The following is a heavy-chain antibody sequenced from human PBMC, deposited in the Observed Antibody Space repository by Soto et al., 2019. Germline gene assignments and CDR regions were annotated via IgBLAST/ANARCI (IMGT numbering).Heavy chain of an antibody. J-gene: IGHJ5*02. CDR2: IYHSGST. CDR1: GGSISSGGYS. CDR3: TRTPGGGFDP. D-gene: IGHD3-10*01. Sequence: QLQLQESGSGLVKPSQTLSLTCAVSGGSISSGGYSWSWIRQPPGKGLEWIGYIYHSGSTYYNPSPRRWVTISVDMTKNQYPQKLSLVPAADTAEYYSTRTPGGGFDPWGQGTLVTVSS. V-gene: IGHV4-30-2*01.